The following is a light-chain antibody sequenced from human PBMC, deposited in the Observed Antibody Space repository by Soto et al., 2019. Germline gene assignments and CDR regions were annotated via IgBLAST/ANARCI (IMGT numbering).Light chain of an antibody. CDR2: DDD. CDR3: SSYAGSNNWV. V-gene: IGLV1-51*01. CDR1: SSNIGGNS. Sequence: QSVMTQPPSVSAAPGQRVTISCSGSSSNIGGNSVSWYQQLPGTAPKLLIYDDDKRPLGIPDRFSGSKSGTSATLGITGFQTGDEADYYCSSYAGSNNWVFGGGTKLTVL. J-gene: IGLJ3*02.